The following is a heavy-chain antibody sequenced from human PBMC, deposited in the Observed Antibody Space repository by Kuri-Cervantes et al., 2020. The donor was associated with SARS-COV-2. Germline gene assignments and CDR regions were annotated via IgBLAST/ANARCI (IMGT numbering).Heavy chain of an antibody. CDR1: GFTFSSYS. CDR2: ISSSSSTI. Sequence: GESLKISCAASGFTFSSYSMNWVRQAPGKGLEWVSYISSSSSTIYYADSVKGRFTISRDNAKNSLYLQMNSLRAEDTAMYYCARGMGRYSSSFDYRGQGTLVTVSS. V-gene: IGHV3-48*01. CDR3: ARGMGRYSSSFDY. J-gene: IGHJ4*02. D-gene: IGHD6-6*01.